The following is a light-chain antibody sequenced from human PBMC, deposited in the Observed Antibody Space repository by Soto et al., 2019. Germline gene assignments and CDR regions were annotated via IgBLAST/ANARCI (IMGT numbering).Light chain of an antibody. J-gene: IGKJ4*01. CDR3: QQYGSSPLT. V-gene: IGKV3-20*01. Sequence: DIVMTQSPGTLFLSPGERATLSCRASQSVKSSSLAWYQQKPGQAPRLLIYGASTWATGTPDRFSGSGSGTVFTLTISRLEPEDFAVYYCQQYGSSPLTFGGGTKVEIK. CDR2: GAS. CDR1: QSVKSSS.